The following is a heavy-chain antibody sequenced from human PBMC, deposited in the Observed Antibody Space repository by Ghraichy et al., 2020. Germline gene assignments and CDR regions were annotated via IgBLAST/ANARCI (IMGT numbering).Heavy chain of an antibody. CDR2: IYYSGST. V-gene: IGHV4-59*08. D-gene: IGHD3-9*01. J-gene: IGHJ5*02. CDR1: GGSISSYY. CDR3: ARLERLTGYYSWEPSIGRGFDP. Sequence: SETLSLTCTVSGGSISSYYWSWIRQPPGKGLEWIGYIYYSGSTNYNPSLKSRVTISVDTSKNQFSLKLSSVTAADTAVYYCARLERLTGYYSWEPSIGRGFDPWGQGTLVTVSS.